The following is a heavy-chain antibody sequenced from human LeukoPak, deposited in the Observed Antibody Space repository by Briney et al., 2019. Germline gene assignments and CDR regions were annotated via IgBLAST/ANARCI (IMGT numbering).Heavy chain of an antibody. Sequence: ASVKVSCKASGYTFTRYALHWVRQAPGQRLEWMGWINAGTAITKYSQKFQDRVTISRDTSARTVYMELNSLRFEDTALYYCARPPAVAGFDYWGQGTLVTVSS. J-gene: IGHJ4*02. CDR2: INAGTAIT. D-gene: IGHD6-19*01. V-gene: IGHV1-3*01. CDR3: ARPPAVAGFDY. CDR1: GYTFTRYA.